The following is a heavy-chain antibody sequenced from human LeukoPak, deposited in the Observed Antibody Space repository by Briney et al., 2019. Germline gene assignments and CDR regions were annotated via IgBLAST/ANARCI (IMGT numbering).Heavy chain of an antibody. CDR2: FDPEDGET. CDR1: GYTFTGYY. CDR3: ATVFDYYDSSGYYFDY. Sequence: ASVKVSCKASGYTFTGYYMHWVRQAPGKGLEWMGGFDPEDGETIYAQKFQGRVTMTEDTSTDTAYMELSSLRSEDTAVYYCATVFDYYDSSGYYFDYWGQGTLVTVSS. D-gene: IGHD3-22*01. J-gene: IGHJ4*02. V-gene: IGHV1-24*01.